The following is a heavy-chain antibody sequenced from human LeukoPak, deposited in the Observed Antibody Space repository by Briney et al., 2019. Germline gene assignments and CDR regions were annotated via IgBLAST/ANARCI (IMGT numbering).Heavy chain of an antibody. V-gene: IGHV3-30*02. Sequence: GGTLTLSCAASGFTFSNAWRSWLGQAPGKGLDGWAFIRNDGSNNYYADSVKGRFSFARDNSKNTLYLQMKSLRAEAPSVYCCAKGVGYCSGGSCYVDYWGQGTLVSVST. J-gene: IGHJ4*02. CDR1: GFTFSNAW. CDR3: AKGVGYCSGGSCYVDY. D-gene: IGHD2-15*01. CDR2: IRNDGSNN.